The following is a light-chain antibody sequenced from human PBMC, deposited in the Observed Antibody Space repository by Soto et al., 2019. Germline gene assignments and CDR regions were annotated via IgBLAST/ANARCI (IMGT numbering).Light chain of an antibody. CDR2: DVS. V-gene: IGLV2-14*01. CDR3: SSYTSSSTLVV. J-gene: IGLJ1*01. CDR1: SSDVGGYNY. Sequence: QSVLTQPASVSGSPGQSITISCTGTSSDVGGYNYVSWYQQHPGKAPKLMIYDVSNRPSGVSNRFSGSKSGNTASLTISGLQAEDEADYYCSSYTSSSTLVVFGTSTKVTV.